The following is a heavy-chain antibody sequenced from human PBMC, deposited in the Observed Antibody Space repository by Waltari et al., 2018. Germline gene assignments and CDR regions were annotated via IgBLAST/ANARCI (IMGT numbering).Heavy chain of an antibody. V-gene: IGHV3-64*07. CDR1: GFSFSRYA. D-gene: IGHD3-10*01. CDR2: ISGNWASI. J-gene: IGHJ5*02. CDR3: ARGGRPYGGPNWFDP. Sequence: EVQLVESGGGLVQPGGSLRLSCTASGFSFSRYAMHWVRQAPGKCLVYFSSISGNWASIYYADSVKGRFTISSDKSKNMLYLQMGSLGAEDMAVYYCARGGRPYGGPNWFDPWGQGTLVTVSS.